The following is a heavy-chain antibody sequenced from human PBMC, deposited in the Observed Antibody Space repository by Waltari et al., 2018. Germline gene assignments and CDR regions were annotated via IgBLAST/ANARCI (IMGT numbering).Heavy chain of an antibody. V-gene: IGHV3-23*01. Sequence: EVQLLESGGGLVQPGGSLRLSCAASGFTFSSYAMSWVRQARGKGLEWVSAISGSGGSTYYADSVKGRFTISRDKSKNTLYLQMNSLRAEDTAVYYCAKDRRFSSSWSSGDYWGQGTLVTVSS. D-gene: IGHD6-13*01. CDR3: AKDRRFSSSWSSGDY. CDR1: GFTFSSYA. J-gene: IGHJ4*02. CDR2: ISGSGGST.